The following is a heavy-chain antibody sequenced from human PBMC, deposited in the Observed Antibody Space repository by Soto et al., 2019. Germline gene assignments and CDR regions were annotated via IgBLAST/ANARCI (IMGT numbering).Heavy chain of an antibody. D-gene: IGHD3-10*01. J-gene: IGHJ6*02. CDR1: GYTFTGYY. Sequence: ASVKVSCKASGYTFTGYYMHWVRQAPGQGLEWMGWINPNSGGTSYAQKFQGWVTMTRDTSISTAYMELSRLRSDDTAVYYCASSDYYGSGSYYYGMDVWGQGTTVTVSS. CDR3: ASSDYYGSGSYYYGMDV. CDR2: INPNSGGT. V-gene: IGHV1-2*04.